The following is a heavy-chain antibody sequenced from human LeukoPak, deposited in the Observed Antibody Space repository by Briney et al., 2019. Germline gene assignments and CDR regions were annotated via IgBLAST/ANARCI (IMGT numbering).Heavy chain of an antibody. J-gene: IGHJ4*02. V-gene: IGHV3-21*04. CDR3: AKVGSFYDILTGYQHGYYFDY. CDR2: ISSSSSYI. CDR1: GFTFSSYS. D-gene: IGHD3-9*01. Sequence: GGSLRLSCAASGFTFSSYSMNWVRQAPGKGLEWVSSISSSSSYIYYADSVKGRFTISRDNSKNTLYLQMNSLRAEDTAVYYCAKVGSFYDILTGYQHGYYFDYWGQGTLVTVSS.